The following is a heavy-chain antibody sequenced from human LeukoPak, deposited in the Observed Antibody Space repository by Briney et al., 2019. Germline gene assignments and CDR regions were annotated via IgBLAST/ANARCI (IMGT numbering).Heavy chain of an antibody. J-gene: IGHJ4*02. V-gene: IGHV1-18*01. D-gene: IGHD5-12*01. CDR2: ISAYNGNT. CDR3: ARVVPTTLMNYFDY. CDR1: GYTFTSYG. Sequence: ASVKVSCKASGYTFTSYGISWVRQAPGQGLGWMGWISAYNGNTNYAQKLQGRVTMTTDTSTSTAYMELSSLRSADTAVYYCARVVPTTLMNYFDYWGQGTRVTVSS.